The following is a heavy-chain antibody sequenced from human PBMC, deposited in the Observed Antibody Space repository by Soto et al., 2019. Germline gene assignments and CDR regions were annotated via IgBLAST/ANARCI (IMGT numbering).Heavy chain of an antibody. CDR2: MHTSGST. D-gene: IGHD2-2*01. V-gene: IGHV4-4*07. CDR3: VRASMPKAHFDS. J-gene: IGHJ4*02. CDR1: GGSIRGYY. Sequence: QMQLQESGPGLVKPSETLSLTCTVSGGSIRGYYWSCIRQPAGMGLEWIGRMHTSGSTNYNPSLKSRVTISVDMSKNQISLKLTSVTAADTALYYCVRASMPKAHFDSWGQGTLVTVSS.